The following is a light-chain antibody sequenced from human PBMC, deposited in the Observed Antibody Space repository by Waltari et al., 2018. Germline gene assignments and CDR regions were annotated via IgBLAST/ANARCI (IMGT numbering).Light chain of an antibody. CDR2: GTN. J-gene: IGLJ2*01. V-gene: IGLV1-40*01. CDR3: QSYDTTLSVV. Sequence: SVLTQPPSVSGAPGQRVSISCTGSTSNIGAGYDVPWYQQGPGKAPKLIIYGTNTRPLGVPDRFFGSQYGTSASLAIIGLQAEDEGDYYCQSYDTTLSVVFGGGTKLTVL. CDR1: TSNIGAGYD.